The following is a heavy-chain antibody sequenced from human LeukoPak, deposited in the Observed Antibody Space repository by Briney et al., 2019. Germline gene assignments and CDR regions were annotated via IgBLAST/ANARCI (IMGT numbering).Heavy chain of an antibody. CDR3: ARESTPRIVATIRVVWFDP. J-gene: IGHJ5*02. CDR2: MNPNSGDT. Sequence: ASVKVSCKASGYTFTSYDINWVRQATGQGLEWMGWMNPNSGDTGYAQKFQGRVTITRDTSISTAYLELSSLRSEDTAVYYCARESTPRIVATIRVVWFDPWGQGTLVTVSS. CDR1: GYTFTSYD. V-gene: IGHV1-8*01. D-gene: IGHD5-12*01.